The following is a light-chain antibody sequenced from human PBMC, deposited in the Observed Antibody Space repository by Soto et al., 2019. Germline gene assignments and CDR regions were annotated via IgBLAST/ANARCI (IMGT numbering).Light chain of an antibody. CDR1: QDITKY. CDR2: GAF. V-gene: IGKV1-9*01. J-gene: IGKJ4*01. Sequence: DIRLTQSPSFLSASAGDRVTITCRASQDITKYLAWFQQKPGRAPKLLIYGAFTLQRGVPSRFSGRGSGTEFTLTISSLQPEDFATYYCQQVDTYPMTFXGGTKVDIK. CDR3: QQVDTYPMT.